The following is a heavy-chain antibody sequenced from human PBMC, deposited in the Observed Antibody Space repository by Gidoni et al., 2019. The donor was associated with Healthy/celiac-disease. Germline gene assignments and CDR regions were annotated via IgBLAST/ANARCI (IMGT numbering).Heavy chain of an antibody. CDR3: AKGGVGDGYYFDY. CDR2: ISYDGSNK. D-gene: IGHD3-16*01. Sequence: QVQLVESGGGVVQPWRSLRLSCASSGFTFSSYAMHWVSQAPGKGLEWVAVISYDGSNKYYADSVKGRFTISRDNSKNTLYLQMNSLRAEDTAVYYCAKGGVGDGYYFDYWGQGTLVTVSS. CDR1: GFTFSSYA. J-gene: IGHJ4*02. V-gene: IGHV3-30*04.